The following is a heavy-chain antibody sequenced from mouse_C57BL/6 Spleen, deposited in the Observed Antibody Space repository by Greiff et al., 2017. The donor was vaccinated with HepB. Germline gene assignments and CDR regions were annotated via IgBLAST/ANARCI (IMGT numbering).Heavy chain of an antibody. CDR1: GFTFSSYA. CDR3: ARDRGGRGYAMDY. Sequence: EVQLQESGGGLVKPGGSLKLSCAASGFTFSSYAMSWVRQTPEKRLEWVATISDGGSYTYYPDNVKGRFTISRDNAKNNLYLQMSHLKSEDTAMYYCARDRGGRGYAMDYWGQGTSVTVSS. D-gene: IGHD3-1*01. J-gene: IGHJ4*01. CDR2: ISDGGSYT. V-gene: IGHV5-4*01.